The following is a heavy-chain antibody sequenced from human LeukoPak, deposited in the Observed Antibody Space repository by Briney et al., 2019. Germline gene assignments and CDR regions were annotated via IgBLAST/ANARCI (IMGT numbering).Heavy chain of an antibody. V-gene: IGHV4-34*01. D-gene: IGHD6-13*01. CDR2: INHSGST. Sequence: SEALSLTCAVYGGSFSGYYWSWIRQPPGKGLEWIGEINHSGSTNYNPSLKSRVTISVDTSKNQFRLKLSSVTAADTAVYYCARVVRFYYYDGMDVWGQGTTVTVSS. CDR3: ARVVRFYYYDGMDV. J-gene: IGHJ6*02. CDR1: GGSFSGYY.